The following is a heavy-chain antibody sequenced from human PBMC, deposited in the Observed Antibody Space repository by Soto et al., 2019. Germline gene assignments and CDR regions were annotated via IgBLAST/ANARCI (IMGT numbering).Heavy chain of an antibody. D-gene: IGHD3-16*01. J-gene: IGHJ3*02. Sequence: QVQLVQSGPELKKPGASVKVSCRSSGYSFSNYNFCWVRQAPGQGLEWLGWISGYNGNTKYAQKFQGRVTMTTDSFTSTAYMELRSLRSDDTAVYYCARDKVWGGFDSWGQGTMVTVSS. CDR1: GYSFSNYN. CDR2: ISGYNGNT. CDR3: ARDKVWGGFDS. V-gene: IGHV1-18*01.